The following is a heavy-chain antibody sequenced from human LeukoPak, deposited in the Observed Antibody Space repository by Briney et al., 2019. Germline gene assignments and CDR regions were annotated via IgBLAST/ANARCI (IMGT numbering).Heavy chain of an antibody. CDR2: IITYNGNT. Sequence: GASVKVSCKASGYTFTSYGISWVRQAPGQGLEWMGWIITYNGNTNYAQKLQGRVTMTRDMSTSTVYMELSSLRSEDTAVYYCASYHGGDYYDSSGGDYWGQGTLVTVSS. CDR3: ASYHGGDYYDSSGGDY. D-gene: IGHD3-22*01. CDR1: GYTFTSYG. V-gene: IGHV1-18*01. J-gene: IGHJ4*02.